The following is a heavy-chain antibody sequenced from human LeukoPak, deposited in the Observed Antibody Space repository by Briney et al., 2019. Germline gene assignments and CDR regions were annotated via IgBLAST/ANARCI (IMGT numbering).Heavy chain of an antibody. V-gene: IGHV3-33*01. D-gene: IGHD2/OR15-2a*01. Sequence: QPGGSLRLSCAASGFTFSSYGIHWVRQAPGKGLEWVAVIWYDGSHKYYADSVKGRFTISRDNSKNSLYLQMNSLRAEDTAVYYCARAREGFYGPFDYWGQGTLLTVSS. CDR1: GFTFSSYG. CDR2: IWYDGSHK. J-gene: IGHJ4*02. CDR3: ARAREGFYGPFDY.